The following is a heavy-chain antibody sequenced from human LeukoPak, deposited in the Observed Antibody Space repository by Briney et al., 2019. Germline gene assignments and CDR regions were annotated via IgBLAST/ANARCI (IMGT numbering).Heavy chain of an antibody. CDR1: GYTFTIYG. J-gene: IGHJ4*02. D-gene: IGHD6-13*01. CDR3: ARNREFSWPTSFDY. CDR2: ISAYNGNT. Sequence: ASVRVSCKASGYTFTIYGISWVRQAPGQGREWMGWISAYNGNTNYAQKLQGRVTITTDTSTSTAYMELRSLTSDDTAVYYCARNREFSWPTSFDYWGQGTLVTVSS. V-gene: IGHV1-18*04.